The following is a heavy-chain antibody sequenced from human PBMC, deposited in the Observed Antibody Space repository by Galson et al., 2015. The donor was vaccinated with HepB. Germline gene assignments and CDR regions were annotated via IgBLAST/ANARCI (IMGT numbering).Heavy chain of an antibody. CDR2: ISGSGGST. D-gene: IGHD2-2*01. CDR1: GFTFSSYA. CDR3: AKGGSGYCSSTSCFGMDV. Sequence: SLRLSCAASGFTFSSYAMSWVRQAPGKGLEWVSAISGSGGSTYYADSVKGRFTISRDNSKNTLYLQMNSLRAEDTAVYYCAKGGSGYCSSTSCFGMDVWGQGTTVTVFS. J-gene: IGHJ6*02. V-gene: IGHV3-23*01.